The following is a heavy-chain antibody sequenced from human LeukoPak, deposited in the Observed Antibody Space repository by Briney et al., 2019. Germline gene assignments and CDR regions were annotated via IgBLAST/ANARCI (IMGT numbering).Heavy chain of an antibody. CDR1: GFTFNSYA. J-gene: IGHJ4*02. V-gene: IGHV3-30-3*01. Sequence: GSLRLSCAASGFTFNSYAMHWVRQAPGKGLEWVAVTSYDGSNKYYADSVKGRFTISRDNSKNTLYLQMNSLRAEDTAVYYCARGGYYDTSGYLRVFDFWGQGTLVTVSS. CDR2: TSYDGSNK. D-gene: IGHD3-22*01. CDR3: ARGGYYDTSGYLRVFDF.